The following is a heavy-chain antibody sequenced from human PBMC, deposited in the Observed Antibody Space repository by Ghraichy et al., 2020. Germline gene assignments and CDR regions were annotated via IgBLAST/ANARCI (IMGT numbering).Heavy chain of an antibody. CDR1: GYTFTSYG. CDR3: ARDALGVVATIPQTFDY. CDR2: ISAYNGNT. V-gene: IGHV1-18*01. Sequence: ASVKVSCKASGYTFTSYGISWVRQAPGQGLEWMGWISAYNGNTNYAQKLQGRVTMTTDTSTSTAYMELRSLRSDDTAVYYCARDALGVVATIPQTFDYWGQGTLVTVSS. D-gene: IGHD5-12*01. J-gene: IGHJ4*02.